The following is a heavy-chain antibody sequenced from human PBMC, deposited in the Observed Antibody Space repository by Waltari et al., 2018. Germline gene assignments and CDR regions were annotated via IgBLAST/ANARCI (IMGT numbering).Heavy chain of an antibody. J-gene: IGHJ4*02. CDR3: ARHKVELLWFGELLSPGYFDY. D-gene: IGHD3-10*01. CDR2: IYYIGST. Sequence: QLQLQESGPGLVKPSETLSLTCTVSGGSISSSNYYWGWIRQPPGKGLGWLGGSEWIGSIYYIGSTYYNPSLKSRVTISVDTSKNQFSLKLSSVTAADTAVYYCARHKVELLWFGELLSPGYFDYWGQGTLVTVSS. V-gene: IGHV4-39*01. CDR1: GGSISSSNYY.